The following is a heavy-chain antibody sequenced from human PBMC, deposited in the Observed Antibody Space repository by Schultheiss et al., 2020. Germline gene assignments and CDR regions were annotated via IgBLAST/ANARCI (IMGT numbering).Heavy chain of an antibody. D-gene: IGHD6-13*01. V-gene: IGHV1-69*13. CDR3: ASGAAAGAYYYYGMDV. Sequence: SVKVSCKASGGTFSSYAISWVRQAPGQGLEWMGGIIPIFGTANYAQKFQGRVTITADESTSTAYMELSSLRSEDTAVYYCASGAAAGAYYYYGMDVWGQGTTVTVSS. J-gene: IGHJ6*02. CDR1: GGTFSSYA. CDR2: IIPIFGTA.